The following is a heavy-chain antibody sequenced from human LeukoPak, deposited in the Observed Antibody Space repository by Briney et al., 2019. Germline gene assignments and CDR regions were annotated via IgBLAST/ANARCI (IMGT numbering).Heavy chain of an antibody. Sequence: GGSLSLPCQAPGFPFSSFRMHWVRQAPGKGLQWVANIKTDGSEKYYVDSVKGRFTISRDNAKNSLYLQMNSLRAEDTAVYYCATYSSLNRREFQYWGQGTLLTVSS. CDR3: ATYSSLNRREFQY. J-gene: IGHJ1*01. CDR2: IKTDGSEK. CDR1: GFPFSSFR. D-gene: IGHD3-22*01. V-gene: IGHV3-7*01.